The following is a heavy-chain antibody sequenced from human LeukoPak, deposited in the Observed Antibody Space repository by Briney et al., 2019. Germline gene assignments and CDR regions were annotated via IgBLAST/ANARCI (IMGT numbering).Heavy chain of an antibody. D-gene: IGHD4-17*01. J-gene: IGHJ4*02. CDR2: IYYSGST. V-gene: IGHV4-59*01. CDR1: GGSISSYY. Sequence: SGTLSLTCTVSGGSISSYYRSWIRQPPGKGLEWIGYIYYSGSTNYNPSPKSRVTISVDASKNQISLKLSSVTAADTAVYYCAGVRRGPYGAYRSHYWGQGTLVTVSS. CDR3: AGVRRGPYGAYRSHY.